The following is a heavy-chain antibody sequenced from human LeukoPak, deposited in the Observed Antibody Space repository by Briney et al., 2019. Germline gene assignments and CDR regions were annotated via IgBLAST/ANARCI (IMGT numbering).Heavy chain of an antibody. CDR2: INPNSGGT. J-gene: IGHJ4*02. V-gene: IGHV1-2*02. CDR1: GYTFTGYY. CDR3: ARYNYGSGSYYTSDY. Sequence: ASVKVSCKASGYTFTGYYMHWVRQAPGQGLEWMGWINPNSGGTNYAQKFQGRVTMTRDTSISTAYMELSRLRSDDTAVYYCARYNYGSGSYYTSDYWGQGTLVTVSS. D-gene: IGHD3-10*01.